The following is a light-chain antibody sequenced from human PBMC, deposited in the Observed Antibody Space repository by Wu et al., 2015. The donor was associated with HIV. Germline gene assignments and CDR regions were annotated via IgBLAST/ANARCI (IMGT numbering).Light chain of an antibody. V-gene: IGKV3-11*01. CDR1: QRVSTF. CDR2: GAS. J-gene: IGKJ2*01. CDR3: QQRSNWPYT. Sequence: DIVLTQSPATLSLSPGGRATLSCRASQRVSTFVAWYQHRPGQAPRLVIYGASNRATGIPARFSGSGPETDFTLTISSLEPEDFAVYYCQQRSNWPYTFGQGTKVEIK.